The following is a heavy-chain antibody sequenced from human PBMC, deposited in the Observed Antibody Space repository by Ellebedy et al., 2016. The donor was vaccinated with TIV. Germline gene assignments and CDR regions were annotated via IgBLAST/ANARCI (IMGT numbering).Heavy chain of an antibody. J-gene: IGHJ4*02. V-gene: IGHV3-23*01. D-gene: IGHD3-10*01. CDR2: INNGGRTT. Sequence: GESLKISCVASGFTFSGYAMSWVRQAPGKGLEWVSGINNGGRTTSYADSVKGRFTISRDNSRSTLYLQMNSLRAEDSAVYYCASSRYHYYLGNTIFVYWGQGTLVTVSS. CDR3: ASSRYHYYLGNTIFVY. CDR1: GFTFSGYA.